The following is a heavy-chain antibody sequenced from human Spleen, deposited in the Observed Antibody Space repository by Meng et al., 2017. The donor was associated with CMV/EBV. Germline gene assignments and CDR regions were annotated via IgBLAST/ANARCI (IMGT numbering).Heavy chain of an antibody. CDR1: GFTFSSYS. D-gene: IGHD3-22*01. J-gene: IGHJ3*02. Sequence: GGSLRLSCAASGFTFSSYSMNWVRQAPGKGLEWVSSISSSSSYIDYAASVKGRFTISRDNAKNSLYLQMNSLRAEDTAVYYCASSSGKDAFDIWGQGTMVTVSS. CDR3: ASSSGKDAFDI. CDR2: ISSSSSYI. V-gene: IGHV3-21*01.